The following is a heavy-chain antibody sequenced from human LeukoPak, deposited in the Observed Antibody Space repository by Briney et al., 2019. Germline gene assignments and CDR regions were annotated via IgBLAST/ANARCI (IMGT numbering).Heavy chain of an antibody. CDR3: ARDIAVAAYYYY. Sequence: SVKVSCKASGGTFSSYAISWVRQAPGQGLEWMGGIIPIFGTANYAQKFQGRVTITADESTSTAYMELSSLRSDDTAVYYCARDIAVAAYYYYWGQGTLVTVSS. D-gene: IGHD6-19*01. CDR2: IIPIFGTA. J-gene: IGHJ4*02. V-gene: IGHV1-69*13. CDR1: GGTFSSYA.